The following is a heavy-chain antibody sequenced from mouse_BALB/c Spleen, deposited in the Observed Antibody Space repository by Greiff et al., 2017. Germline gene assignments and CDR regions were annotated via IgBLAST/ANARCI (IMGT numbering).Heavy chain of an antibody. Sequence: LQQPGSELVRPGASVKLSCKASGYTFTSYWMHWVKQRPGQGLEWIGNIYPGSGSTNYDEKFKSKATLTADKSSSTAYMQLSSLTSEDSAVYYCARLGPFAYWGRGTLVTVSA. CDR3: ARLGPFAY. CDR2: IYPGSGST. D-gene: IGHD4-1*01. CDR1: GYTFTSYW. J-gene: IGHJ3*01. V-gene: IGHV1S22*01.